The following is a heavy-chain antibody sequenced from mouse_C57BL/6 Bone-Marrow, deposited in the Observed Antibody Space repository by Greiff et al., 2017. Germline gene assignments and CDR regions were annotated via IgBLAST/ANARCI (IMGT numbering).Heavy chain of an antibody. CDR3: VKDPYYYGSSYGYFDV. D-gene: IGHD1-1*01. J-gene: IGHJ1*03. CDR2: IRSKSSNYAT. CDR1: GFTFNTYA. Sequence: DVMLVESGGGLVQPKGSLKLSCAASGFTFNTYAMHWVRQAPGKGVEWVARIRSKSSNYATYYADSVKDRFTISRDDSQSMLYLQMNNLKTEDTAMYYCVKDPYYYGSSYGYFDVWGTGTTVTVSS. V-gene: IGHV10-3*01.